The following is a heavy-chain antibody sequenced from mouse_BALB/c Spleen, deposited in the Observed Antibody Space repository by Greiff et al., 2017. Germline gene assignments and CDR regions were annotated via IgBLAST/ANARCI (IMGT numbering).Heavy chain of an antibody. CDR1: GFAFSSYD. Sequence: EVKLVESGGGLVKPGGSLKLSCAASGFAFSSYDMSWVRQTPEKRLEWVAYISSGGGSTYYPDTVKGRFTISRDNAKNTLYLQMSSLKSEDTAMYYCARHTLYYYAMDYWGQGTSVTFSS. CDR3: ARHTLYYYAMDY. D-gene: IGHD6-5*01. CDR2: ISSGGGST. J-gene: IGHJ4*01. V-gene: IGHV5-12-1*01.